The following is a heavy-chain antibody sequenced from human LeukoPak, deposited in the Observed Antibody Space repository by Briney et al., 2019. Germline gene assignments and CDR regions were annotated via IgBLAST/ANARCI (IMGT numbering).Heavy chain of an antibody. CDR3: TRDPGRCTSTSCYPDY. Sequence: GGSLRLSCAGSRFTFSSYSMNWVRQAPGKGLEWVSSISSSSSYIYYADSVKGRFTISRDNAKNSMYLQMNSLRAEDTAVYYCTRDPGRCTSTSCYPDYWGQGTLVTVSS. V-gene: IGHV3-21*01. D-gene: IGHD2-2*01. CDR1: RFTFSSYS. CDR2: ISSSSSYI. J-gene: IGHJ4*02.